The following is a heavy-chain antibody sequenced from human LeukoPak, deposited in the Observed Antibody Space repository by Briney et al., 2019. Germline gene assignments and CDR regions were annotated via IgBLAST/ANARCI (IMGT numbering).Heavy chain of an antibody. V-gene: IGHV3-30*02. CDR3: AKDWALMRNYYYYMDV. CDR2: IRYDGSNK. J-gene: IGHJ6*03. Sequence: WGSLRLSCAASGFTFSSYGMHWVRQAPAKGLEWVAFIRYDGSNKYYADSVKGRFTISRDDSKNTLYLQMNSLRPEDTAVYYCAKDWALMRNYYYYMDVWGKGTTVTISS. D-gene: IGHD2-8*01. CDR1: GFTFSSYG.